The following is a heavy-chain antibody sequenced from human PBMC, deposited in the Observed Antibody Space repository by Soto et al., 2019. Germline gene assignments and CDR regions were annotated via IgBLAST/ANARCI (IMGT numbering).Heavy chain of an antibody. Sequence: ASVKVSCKASGGTFSSYAISWVRQAPGQGREWMGGIIPIFGTANYAQKFQGRVTITADKSTSTAYMELSSLRSEDTAVYYCARGTPDSSGPYYFDYWGQGTLVTVSS. D-gene: IGHD3-22*01. J-gene: IGHJ4*02. CDR3: ARGTPDSSGPYYFDY. V-gene: IGHV1-69*06. CDR1: GGTFSSYA. CDR2: IIPIFGTA.